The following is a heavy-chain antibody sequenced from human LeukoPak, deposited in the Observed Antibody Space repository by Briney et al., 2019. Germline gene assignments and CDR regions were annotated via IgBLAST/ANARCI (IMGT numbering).Heavy chain of an antibody. D-gene: IGHD6-6*01. J-gene: IGHJ5*02. CDR2: IWYDGSNK. CDR1: GFTFSSYG. Sequence: GGSLRLSCAASGFTFSSYGTHWVRQAPGKGLEWVAVIWYDGSNKYYADSVKGRFTISRDNSKNTLYLQMNSLRAEDTAVYYCARLARPDNWFDPWGQGTLVTVSS. CDR3: ARLARPDNWFDP. V-gene: IGHV3-33*01.